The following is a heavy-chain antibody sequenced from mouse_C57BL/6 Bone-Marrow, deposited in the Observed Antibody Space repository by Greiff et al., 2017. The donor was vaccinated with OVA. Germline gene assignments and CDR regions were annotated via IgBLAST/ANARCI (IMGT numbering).Heavy chain of an antibody. CDR2: INPSNGGT. CDR1: GYTFTSYW. V-gene: IGHV1-53*01. Sequence: QVQLQQPGTELVKPGASVKLSCKASGYTFTSYWMHWVKQRPGQGLEWIGNINPSNGGTNYNEKFKSKATLTVDKSSSTAYMQLCSLTSEDSAVYYCAREDSYYYAMDYWGQGTSVTVSS. J-gene: IGHJ4*01. CDR3: AREDSYYYAMDY.